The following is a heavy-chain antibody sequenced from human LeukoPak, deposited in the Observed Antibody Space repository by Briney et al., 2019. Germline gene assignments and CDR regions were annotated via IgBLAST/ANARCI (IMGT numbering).Heavy chain of an antibody. J-gene: IGHJ4*02. Sequence: PGGSLRLSCAASGFTFSGYWMGWIRQAPGRGLEWVANIKEDGTDTYYMGSVRGRFTISRDNAKNLLYLQMNSLRGEDTSVYYCARDQWRLFDYWGQGTLVTVSS. CDR2: IKEDGTDT. V-gene: IGHV3-7*04. CDR1: GFTFSGYW. CDR3: ARDQWRLFDY. D-gene: IGHD2-21*02.